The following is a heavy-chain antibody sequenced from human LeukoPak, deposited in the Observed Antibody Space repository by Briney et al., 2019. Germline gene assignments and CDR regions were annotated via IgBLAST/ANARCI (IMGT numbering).Heavy chain of an antibody. CDR2: IYYSGST. CDR1: GDSISSSSYY. V-gene: IGHV4-39*07. J-gene: IGHJ3*02. CDR3: ARDARVGAIWPQRGDAFDI. D-gene: IGHD1-26*01. Sequence: PSGTLSLTCAVSGDSISSSSYYWGWIRQPPGKGLEWIGSIYYSGSTYYNPSLKSRVTISVDTSKNQFSLKLSSVTAADTAVYYCARDARVGAIWPQRGDAFDIWGQGTMVTVSS.